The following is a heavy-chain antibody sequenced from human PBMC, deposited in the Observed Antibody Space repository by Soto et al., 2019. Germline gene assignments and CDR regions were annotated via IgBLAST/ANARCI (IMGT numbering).Heavy chain of an antibody. J-gene: IGHJ4*02. D-gene: IGHD4-17*01. Sequence: VAVIWYDGSNKYYADSVKGRFTISRDNSKNTLYLQMNSLRAEDTAVYYCARDGDGDYVELDYWGQGTLVTVSS. CDR3: ARDGDGDYVELDY. V-gene: IGHV3-33*01. CDR2: IWYDGSNK.